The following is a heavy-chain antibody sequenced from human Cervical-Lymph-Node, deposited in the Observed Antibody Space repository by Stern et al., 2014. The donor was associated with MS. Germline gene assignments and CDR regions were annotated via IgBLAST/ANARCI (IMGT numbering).Heavy chain of an antibody. V-gene: IGHV3-30*03. D-gene: IGHD2-8*01. Sequence: VQLVESGGAVVQPGRSLRLSCAASGFTFSSYGMHSVRQAPGKGLEWVTVNSYDGNHKYYAASVKGRFTISRDNSKNTLHLQMNSVTPDDTAIYYCARDYEDTSMLFDHWGQGTLVTVSS. CDR1: GFTFSSYG. CDR2: NSYDGNHK. J-gene: IGHJ4*02. CDR3: ARDYEDTSMLFDH.